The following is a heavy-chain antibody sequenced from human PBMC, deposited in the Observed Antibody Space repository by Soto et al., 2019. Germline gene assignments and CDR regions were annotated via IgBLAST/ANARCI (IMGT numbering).Heavy chain of an antibody. J-gene: IGHJ4*02. CDR2: TYHTGST. Sequence: PSETLSLTCAVSGGSISSGGYSWTWIRQPPGKGLEWVGHTYHTGSTYYSPSLKSRVTISVDTSKNQFSLKLSSVTAADTAVYYCARERTKESYDFWSGYYIDYWGQGTLVTVSS. D-gene: IGHD3-3*01. CDR3: ARERTKESYDFWSGYYIDY. V-gene: IGHV4-30-2*01. CDR1: GGSISSGGYS.